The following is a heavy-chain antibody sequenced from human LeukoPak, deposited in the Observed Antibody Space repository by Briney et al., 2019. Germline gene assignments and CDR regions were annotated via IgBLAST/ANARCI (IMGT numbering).Heavy chain of an antibody. V-gene: IGHV3-30*18. CDR2: ISYDGSNK. J-gene: IGHJ4*02. D-gene: IGHD3-10*01. CDR3: AKDRGSGSFPNY. CDR1: GFTFSSYG. Sequence: GGSLRLSCAASGFTFSSYGMHWVRQAPGKGLEWVAVISYDGSNKYYADPVKGRFTISRDSSKNTLYLQMNSLRAEDTAVYYCAKDRGSGSFPNYWGQGTLVTVSS.